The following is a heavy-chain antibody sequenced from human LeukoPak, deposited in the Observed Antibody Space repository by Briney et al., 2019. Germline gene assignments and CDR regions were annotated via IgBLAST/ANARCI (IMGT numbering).Heavy chain of an antibody. V-gene: IGHV4-59*01. CDR2: IYYSGST. D-gene: IGHD3-3*01. CDR1: GGSISSYY. CDR3: ARTNYDFWSGYFGY. J-gene: IGHJ4*02. Sequence: SETLSLTCTVSGGSISSYYWSWIRQPPGKGLEWIGYIYYSGSTNYNPSLKSRVTISVDTSKNQFSLKLSSVTAADTAVYYCARTNYDFWSGYFGYWGQGTLATVSS.